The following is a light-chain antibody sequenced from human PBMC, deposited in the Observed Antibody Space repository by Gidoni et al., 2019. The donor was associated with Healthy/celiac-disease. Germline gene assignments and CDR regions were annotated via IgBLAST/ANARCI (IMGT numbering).Light chain of an antibody. V-gene: IGKV1-13*02. Sequence: AIQLTLPPSSLSASVGDRVTIPCRASQGISSALAWYQQKPGKAPKLLIYDASSLESGVPSRFSGSGSGTDFTLTISSLQPEDFATYYCQQFNSYPHTFXGXTKVEIK. CDR3: QQFNSYPHT. J-gene: IGKJ4*01. CDR2: DAS. CDR1: QGISSA.